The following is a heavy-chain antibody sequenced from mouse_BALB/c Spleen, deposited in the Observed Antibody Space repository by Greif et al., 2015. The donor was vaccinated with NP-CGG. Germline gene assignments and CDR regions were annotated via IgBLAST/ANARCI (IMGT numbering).Heavy chain of an antibody. J-gene: IGHJ4*01. CDR1: GFNIKDYY. CDR3: NARYGRYYAMDY. CDR2: IDPENGDT. D-gene: IGHD2-12*01. Sequence: VQLQQSGAELVRSGASVKLSCTASGFNIKDYYMHWVKQRPEQGLEWIGWIDPENGDTEYAPKFQGKATMTADTSSNTAYLQLSSLTSEDTAVYYCNARYGRYYAMDYWGQGTSVTVSS. V-gene: IGHV14-4*02.